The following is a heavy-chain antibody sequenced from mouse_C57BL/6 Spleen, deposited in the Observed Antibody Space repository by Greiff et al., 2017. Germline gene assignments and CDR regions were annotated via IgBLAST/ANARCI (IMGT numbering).Heavy chain of an antibody. Sequence: EVKVEESGPGLVKPSQSLSLTCSVTGYSITSGYYWNWIRQFPGNKLEWMGYISYDGSNNYNPSLKNRISITRDPSKNQFFLKLNSVTTEDTATYDCAYSTHWYFDVWGTGTTVTVSS. CDR1: GYSITSGYY. J-gene: IGHJ1*03. CDR2: ISYDGSN. V-gene: IGHV3-6*01. D-gene: IGHD2-5*01. CDR3: AYSTHWYFDV.